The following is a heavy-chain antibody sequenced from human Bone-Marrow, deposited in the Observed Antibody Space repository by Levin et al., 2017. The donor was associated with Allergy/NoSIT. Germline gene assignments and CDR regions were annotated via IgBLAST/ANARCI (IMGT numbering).Heavy chain of an antibody. Sequence: SQTLSLTCAVYGGSFSGYYWSWIRQPPGKGLEWIGEINHSGSTNYNPSLKSRVTLSVDTSKNQFSLKLSSVTAADTAVYCCARGRDCYGSGSYWRWFDPWGQGTLVTVSS. CDR2: INHSGST. CDR3: ARGRDCYGSGSYWRWFDP. D-gene: IGHD3-10*01. J-gene: IGHJ5*02. V-gene: IGHV4-34*01. CDR1: GGSFSGYY.